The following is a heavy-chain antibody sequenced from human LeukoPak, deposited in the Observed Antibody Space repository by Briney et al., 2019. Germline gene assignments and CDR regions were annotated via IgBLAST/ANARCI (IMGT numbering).Heavy chain of an antibody. CDR3: THRTYYGDYVFDY. D-gene: IGHD4-17*01. V-gene: IGHV3-21*01. J-gene: IGHJ4*02. Sequence: GGSLRLSCAASGFTFDDYGMSWVRHAPGKGLEWVSSISSSSSYIYYADSVKGRFTIPRDNAKNSLYLQMNSLRAEDTAVYYCTHRTYYGDYVFDYWGQGTLVTVSS. CDR1: GFTFDDYG. CDR2: ISSSSSYI.